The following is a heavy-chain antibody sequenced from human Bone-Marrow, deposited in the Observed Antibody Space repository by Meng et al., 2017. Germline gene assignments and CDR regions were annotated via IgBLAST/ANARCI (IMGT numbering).Heavy chain of an antibody. CDR3: ARDPATGYYYYGMDV. CDR1: GGSISSYY. D-gene: IGHD2-15*01. J-gene: IGHJ6*01. CDR2: IYYSGST. V-gene: IGHV4-59*01. Sequence: SETLSLTCTVSGGSISSYYWSWIRQPPGKGLEWIGYIYYSGSTNYNPSLKSRVTISVDTSKNQFSLKLSSVTAADTAVYYCARDPATGYYYYGMDVWGQGNTV.